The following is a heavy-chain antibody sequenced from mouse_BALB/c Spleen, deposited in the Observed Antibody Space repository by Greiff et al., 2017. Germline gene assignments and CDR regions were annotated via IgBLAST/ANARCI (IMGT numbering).Heavy chain of an antibody. V-gene: IGHV5-6-5*01. CDR1: GFTFSSYA. CDR2: ISSGGST. D-gene: IGHD2-2*01. J-gene: IGHJ2*01. Sequence: DVHLVESGGGLVKPGGSLKLSCAASGFTFSSYAMSWVRQTPEKRLEWVASISSGGSTYYPDSVKGRFTISRDNARNILYLQMSSLRSEDTAMYYCARDGYDGYYFDYWGQGTTLTVSS. CDR3: ARDGYDGYYFDY.